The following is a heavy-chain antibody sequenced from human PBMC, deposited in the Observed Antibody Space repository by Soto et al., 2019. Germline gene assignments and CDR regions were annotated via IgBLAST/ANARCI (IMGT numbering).Heavy chain of an antibody. CDR1: GDSISSGDSY. V-gene: IGHV4-30-4*01. CDR3: ARGATIFGVVIPFFDY. J-gene: IGHJ4*02. D-gene: IGHD3-3*01. CDR2: IYYRGST. Sequence: QVQLQESGPGLVKPSQTLSLTCTVSGDSISSGDSYWSWFRQPPGKGLEWIGYIYYRGSTSYNPSLKRRLTISENTSKNQFSLELTSVTAADTAMYYCARGATIFGVVIPFFDYWGQGTLVTVSS.